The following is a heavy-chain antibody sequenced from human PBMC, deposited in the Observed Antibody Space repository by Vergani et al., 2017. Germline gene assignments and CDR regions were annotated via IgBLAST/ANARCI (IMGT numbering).Heavy chain of an antibody. CDR3: ARAVVPAARYYYYYMDV. J-gene: IGHJ6*03. D-gene: IGHD2-2*01. Sequence: QVQLQESGPGLVKPSETLSLTCTVSGSSISSYYWSWIRQPPGKGLEWIGYIYYSGSTNYNPSLKSRVTISVDTSKNQFSLKLSSVTAADTAVYYCARAVVPAARYYYYYMDVWGKGTTVTVS. CDR2: IYYSGST. CDR1: GSSISSYY. V-gene: IGHV4-59*01.